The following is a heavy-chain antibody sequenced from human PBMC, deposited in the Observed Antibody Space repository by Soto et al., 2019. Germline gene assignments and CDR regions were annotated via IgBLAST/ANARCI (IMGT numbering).Heavy chain of an antibody. D-gene: IGHD3-9*01. V-gene: IGHV3-33*01. CDR1: GFTFRVYG. Sequence: GGSLRLSCATSGFTFRVYGMHWVRQAPGKGLEWVAFISYDGGNKYYAESVEGRFTISRDNSKNTLYLQMNSLRAEDTAVYYCARELPWYYDILTGSYPHYYYYGMDVWGQGTTVTVSS. CDR2: ISYDGGNK. J-gene: IGHJ6*02. CDR3: ARELPWYYDILTGSYPHYYYYGMDV.